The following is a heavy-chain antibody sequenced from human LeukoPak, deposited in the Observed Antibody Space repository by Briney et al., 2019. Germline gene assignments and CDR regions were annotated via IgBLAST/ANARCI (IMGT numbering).Heavy chain of an antibody. V-gene: IGHV4-59*01. J-gene: IGHJ4*02. CDR1: GGSISSYY. Sequence: SETLSLTCTVSGGSISSYYWSWIRQPPGKGLEWIGYIYYSGSTNYNPSLKSRVTISVDTSKNQFSLKLSSVTAADTAVYYCARDEAGGFPFDLWGQGILVTVSS. D-gene: IGHD2-8*02. CDR2: IYYSGST. CDR3: ARDEAGGFPFDL.